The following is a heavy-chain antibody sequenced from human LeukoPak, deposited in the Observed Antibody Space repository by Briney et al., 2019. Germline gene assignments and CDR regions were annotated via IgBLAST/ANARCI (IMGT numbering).Heavy chain of an antibody. CDR3: AKDPTVYYFDY. D-gene: IGHD4-17*01. V-gene: IGHV3-23*01. CDR2: ISDSGGST. CDR1: GLTFSNYA. J-gene: IGHJ4*02. Sequence: GGSLRLSCAASGLTFSNYAMSWVRQAPGKGLEWVSGISDSGGSTYYADSVKGRFTISRDNSKNTLYLQMNSLRTEDTAVYYCAKDPTVYYFDYWGQGTLVTVSS.